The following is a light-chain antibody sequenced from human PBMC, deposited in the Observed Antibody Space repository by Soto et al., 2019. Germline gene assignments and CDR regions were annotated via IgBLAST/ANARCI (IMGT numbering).Light chain of an antibody. CDR3: QQRSNWPPIT. Sequence: EIVLTQSPVTLSLSPGERATLSCRATESVVSNYLAWYQLKPGQAPRLLIYDASSRATGIPDRFSGSGSGTDFTLTISSLEAEDFAVYYCQQRSNWPPITFGQGTRLEI. J-gene: IGKJ5*01. V-gene: IGKV3D-20*02. CDR2: DAS. CDR1: ESVVSNY.